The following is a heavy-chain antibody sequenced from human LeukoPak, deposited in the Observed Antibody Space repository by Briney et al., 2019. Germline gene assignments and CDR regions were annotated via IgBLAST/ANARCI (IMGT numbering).Heavy chain of an antibody. D-gene: IGHD3-10*01. J-gene: IGHJ4*02. CDR2: IHSSGST. V-gene: IGHV4-59*01. CDR1: GGSISSYY. CDR3: ATGSGNYYNRAFDY. Sequence: SETLSLTCTVSGGSISSYYWSWIRQPPGRGLEWIGYIHSSGSTNFNPSLKSRVTTSEDTSKNQFSLRLTSVTAADTAVYYCATGSGNYYNRAFDYWGQGTLVAVSS.